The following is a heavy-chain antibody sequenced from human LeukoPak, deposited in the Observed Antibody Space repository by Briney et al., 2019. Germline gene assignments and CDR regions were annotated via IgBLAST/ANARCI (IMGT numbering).Heavy chain of an antibody. CDR2: ISTSGSTI. CDR3: ARELVGATYDY. D-gene: IGHD1-26*01. CDR1: GFTFSDYY. V-gene: IGHV3-11*01. Sequence: PGGSLRLSCAASGFTFSDYYMIWIRQAPGKGLEWVSYISTSGSTIDYADSVKGRFTISRDNAKNSLYLQMNSLRAGDTAVYYCARELVGATYDYWGQGTLVTVSS. J-gene: IGHJ4*02.